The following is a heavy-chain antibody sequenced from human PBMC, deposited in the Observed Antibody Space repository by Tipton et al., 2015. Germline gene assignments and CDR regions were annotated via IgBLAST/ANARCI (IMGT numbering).Heavy chain of an antibody. Sequence: GSLRLSCSAAGFTLSRYAMNWVRQAPGKGLEYVSAITTNGYSTYYADSVRGRFTISRDNSKNTLYPQMSSLRAEDTAVYYCVKDGYYYDSGGYSPLDYWGQGTLVTVSS. V-gene: IGHV3-64D*08. J-gene: IGHJ4*02. CDR3: VKDGYYYDSGGYSPLDY. CDR2: ITTNGYST. CDR1: GFTLSRYA. D-gene: IGHD3-22*01.